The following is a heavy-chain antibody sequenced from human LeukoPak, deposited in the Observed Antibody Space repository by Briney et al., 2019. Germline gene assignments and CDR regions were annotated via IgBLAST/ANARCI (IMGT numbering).Heavy chain of an antibody. D-gene: IGHD5-18*01. J-gene: IGHJ4*02. CDR3: TSGYSFPAPLDY. V-gene: IGHV3-15*01. CDR1: GFTFSNAW. Sequence: GGSLRLSCAASGFTFSNAWMSSVRQAPGKGLEWVGRIKSKTDGGTTDYAAPVKGRFTISRDDSKNTLYLQMNSLKTEDTAVYYCTSGYSFPAPLDYWGQGTLVTVSS. CDR2: IKSKTDGGTT.